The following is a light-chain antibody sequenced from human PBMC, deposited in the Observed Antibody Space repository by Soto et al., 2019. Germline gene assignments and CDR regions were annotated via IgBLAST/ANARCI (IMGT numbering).Light chain of an antibody. Sequence: QSALAQPASVSGSPGQSITISCTGTSSDVGAYDAVSWYQQHPGKAPQFIIYRGTKRPSGVSTRFSGSVSGNTASLTVSGLQAEDEAEYFCCSSAPESTYVFGTGTKLTVL. J-gene: IGLJ1*01. CDR1: SSDVGAYDA. V-gene: IGLV2-23*01. CDR3: CSSAPESTYV. CDR2: RGT.